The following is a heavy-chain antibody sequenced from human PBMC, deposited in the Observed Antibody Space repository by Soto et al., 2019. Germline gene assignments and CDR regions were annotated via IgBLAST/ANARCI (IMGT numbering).Heavy chain of an antibody. CDR1: GGSFSGYY. J-gene: IGHJ4*02. CDR3: ARVRGYCSSTSCYIGGAYFNY. D-gene: IGHD2-2*01. CDR2: INHSGST. Sequence: ASETLSLTCAVYGGSFSGYYWSWIRQPPGKGLEWIGEINHSGSTSYNPSLKSRVTISVDTSKNQFSLKLSSVTAADTAVYYCARVRGYCSSTSCYIGGAYFNYWGQGPLVTVSS. V-gene: IGHV4-34*01.